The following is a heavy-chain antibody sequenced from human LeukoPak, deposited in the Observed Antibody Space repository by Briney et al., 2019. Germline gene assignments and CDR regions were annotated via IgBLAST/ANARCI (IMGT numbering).Heavy chain of an antibody. Sequence: GGSLRLSCAASEFTFSSYAMSWVRQAPGKGLEWVGRIKSKTDGGTTDYAAPVKGRFTISRDNAKNSLYLQMNSLRAEDTAVYYCARDRAPDYGDFDRNIDYWGQGTLVTVSS. CDR3: ARDRAPDYGDFDRNIDY. V-gene: IGHV3-15*01. J-gene: IGHJ4*02. CDR2: IKSKTDGGTT. D-gene: IGHD4-17*01. CDR1: EFTFSSYA.